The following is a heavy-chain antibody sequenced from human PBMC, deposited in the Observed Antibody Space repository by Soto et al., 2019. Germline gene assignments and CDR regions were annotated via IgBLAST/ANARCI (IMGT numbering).Heavy chain of an antibody. D-gene: IGHD3-9*01. CDR2: ISGSGGST. Sequence: PGGSLRLSCAASGFTFSSYAMSWVRQAPGKGLEWVSAISGSGGSTYYADSVKGRFTISRDNSKNTLYLQMNSLRAEDTAVYYCAKDGVERYDILTGYTGPSDYWGQGTLVTVSS. CDR1: GFTFSSYA. J-gene: IGHJ4*02. CDR3: AKDGVERYDILTGYTGPSDY. V-gene: IGHV3-23*01.